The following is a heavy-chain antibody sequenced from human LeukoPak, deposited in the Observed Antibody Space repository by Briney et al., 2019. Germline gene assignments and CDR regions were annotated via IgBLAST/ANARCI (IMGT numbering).Heavy chain of an antibody. CDR3: AKGLHGGVGYGVDV. J-gene: IGHJ6*02. D-gene: IGHD3-16*01. CDR1: GFTFDDYA. Sequence: PGGSLRLSCAASGFTFDDYAMTWVRQAPGKGLEWVSSISGTGGRTYSADSVKGRFTISRDNSKNTLYLQMKNLRVEHTAVYYCAKGLHGGVGYGVDVWGQGTTVSVSS. V-gene: IGHV3-23*01. CDR2: ISGTGGRT.